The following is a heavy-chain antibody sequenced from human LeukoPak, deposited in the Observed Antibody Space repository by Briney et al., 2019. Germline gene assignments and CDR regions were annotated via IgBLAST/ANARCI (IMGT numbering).Heavy chain of an antibody. D-gene: IGHD3-3*01. V-gene: IGHV1-2*04. Sequence: ASVKVSCKASGYTFTGYYMHWVRQAPGQGLEWMGWINPNSGGTNYAQKFQGWVTMTRDTSISTAYMELSRLRSDDTAVYYCARGGIVLEWLLYTLNWFDPWGQGTLVTVSS. J-gene: IGHJ5*02. CDR1: GYTFTGYY. CDR2: INPNSGGT. CDR3: ARGGIVLEWLLYTLNWFDP.